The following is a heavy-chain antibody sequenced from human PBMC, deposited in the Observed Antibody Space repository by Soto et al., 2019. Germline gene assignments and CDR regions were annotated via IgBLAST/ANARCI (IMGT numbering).Heavy chain of an antibody. Sequence: GASVKVSCKASGYTFTSYAMHWVRQAPGQRLEWMGWINAGNGNTKYSQKFQGRVTITRDTSASTAYMELSSLRSEDTAVYYCARVIRFWSGYFTSNWFDPWGQGTLVTVS. CDR3: ARVIRFWSGYFTSNWFDP. CDR1: GYTFTSYA. V-gene: IGHV1-3*01. CDR2: INAGNGNT. D-gene: IGHD3-3*01. J-gene: IGHJ5*02.